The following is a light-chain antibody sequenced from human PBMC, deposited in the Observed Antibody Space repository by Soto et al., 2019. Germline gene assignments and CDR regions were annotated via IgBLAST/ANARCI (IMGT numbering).Light chain of an antibody. Sequence: ETVMTQSPATLSVSPGERATLSCRASQGVSSNLAWYQQKPGQAPRLLIYGAFTRAAGIPFRFSGSASGTEFTLTISSLQSEDFAVYYCHQYDRWPLSLGGGTKVEIK. CDR2: GAF. J-gene: IGKJ4*01. CDR1: QGVSSN. CDR3: HQYDRWPLS. V-gene: IGKV3-15*01.